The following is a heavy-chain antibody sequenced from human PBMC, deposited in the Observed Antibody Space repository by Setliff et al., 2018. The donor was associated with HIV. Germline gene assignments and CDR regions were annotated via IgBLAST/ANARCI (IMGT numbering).Heavy chain of an antibody. V-gene: IGHV4-59*08. CDR3: ARRPAGAVAGGYGMDV. D-gene: IGHD6-19*01. Sequence: SETLSLTCTVSGGSISSYYWSWIRHPPGKGLEWIGSIYHSGSTYYNPSLKSRVTISVDTSKNQFSLKLSSVTAADTAVYYCARRPAGAVAGGYGMDVWGQVTTVTVSS. J-gene: IGHJ6*02. CDR2: IYHSGST. CDR1: GGSISSYY.